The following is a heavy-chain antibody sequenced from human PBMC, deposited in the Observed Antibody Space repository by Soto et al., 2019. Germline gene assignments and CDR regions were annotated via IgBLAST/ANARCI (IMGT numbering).Heavy chain of an antibody. CDR3: ARDRREGSGWYRDYYYGMDV. CDR2: IYHGGST. Sequence: PSQTLSHTCADVGGSISSRYWWSRIRQPTRKGLEWIGEIYHGGSTTYNPSLKRRVTISVDKPTNQISLRLSSVTAAGTAVYYCARDRREGSGWYRDYYYGMDVWGQGTTVTVSS. D-gene: IGHD6-19*01. J-gene: IGHJ6*02. CDR1: GGSISSRYW. V-gene: IGHV4-4*02.